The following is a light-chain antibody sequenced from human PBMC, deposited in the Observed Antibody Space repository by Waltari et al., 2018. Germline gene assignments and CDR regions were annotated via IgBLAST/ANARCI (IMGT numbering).Light chain of an antibody. J-gene: IGKJ1*01. V-gene: IGKV3-20*01. CDR3: HQYGSSPRT. Sequence: EIVLTQPPGTLSLSPGERVTLSCRASQSVSNNWLAWYQQQAGQAPRLLIYGASSRATGIPDRFSGSGSGTDFTLTISRLEPEEFAVYYCHQYGSSPRTFGQGTKVEVK. CDR2: GAS. CDR1: QSVSNNW.